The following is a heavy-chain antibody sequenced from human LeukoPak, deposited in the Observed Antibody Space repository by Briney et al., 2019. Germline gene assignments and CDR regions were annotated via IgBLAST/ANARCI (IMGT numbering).Heavy chain of an antibody. CDR2: ITDSGVSA. Sequence: GGSLRLSCAASGFSFDSCVMSWVRQAPGKGLEWVSGITDSGVSAYHADSVKGRFIISRDNSKNTVFLQMNSLRAEDTAVYYCAKGYSYGYAQYFFDYWGQGTLVTVSS. CDR3: AKGYSYGYAQYFFDY. CDR1: GFSFDSCV. D-gene: IGHD5-18*01. V-gene: IGHV3-23*01. J-gene: IGHJ4*02.